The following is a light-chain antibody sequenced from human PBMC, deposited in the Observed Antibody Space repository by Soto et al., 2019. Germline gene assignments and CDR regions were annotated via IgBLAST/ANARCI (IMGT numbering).Light chain of an antibody. CDR1: SSDVGGYNY. CDR2: EVS. CDR3: SSYTSSGTYV. V-gene: IGLV2-14*01. Sequence: QSALTQPASVSGSPGQSITISCTGTSSDVGGYNYVSWYQQHPGKAPKLMIYEVSNRPSGVSNRFSGSKSGNTASLTISGLQAEDEADYYCSSYTSSGTYVFGTGTKLTV. J-gene: IGLJ1*01.